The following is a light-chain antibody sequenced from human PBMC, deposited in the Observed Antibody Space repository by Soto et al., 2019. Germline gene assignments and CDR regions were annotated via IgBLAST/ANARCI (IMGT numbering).Light chain of an antibody. J-gene: IGLJ1*01. Sequence: QSVLTQPASVSGSPGQSITISCTGTSSDIGNYNYVSWYQQHPGKAPKLMISGVSNRPSGVSNRFSGSKSGNTASLTISGLQPEDEADYHCSSYTSTSYYVFGGGTKVTVL. CDR2: GVS. CDR3: SSYTSTSYYV. V-gene: IGLV2-14*01. CDR1: SSDIGNYNY.